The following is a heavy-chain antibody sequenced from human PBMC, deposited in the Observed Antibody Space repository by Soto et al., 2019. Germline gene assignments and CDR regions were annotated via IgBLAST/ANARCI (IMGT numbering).Heavy chain of an antibody. D-gene: IGHD5-18*01. V-gene: IGHV4-39*07. CDR1: GDSISSSTYY. J-gene: IGHJ4*02. Sequence: SETLSLTCTVSGDSISSSTYYWGWIRQPPGEGLEWIGCIYHTGTTYYNPSLKSRVTISVDTSKNQFSLKLSSVTAADTAVYYCARGRYNNAFDYWGQGTLVTVSS. CDR2: IYHTGTT. CDR3: ARGRYNNAFDY.